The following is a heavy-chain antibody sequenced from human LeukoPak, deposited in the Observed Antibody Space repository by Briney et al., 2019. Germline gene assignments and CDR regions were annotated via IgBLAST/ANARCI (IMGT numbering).Heavy chain of an antibody. J-gene: IGHJ4*02. Sequence: SETLSLTCAVYGGSFSGYYWSWMRQPPGKGLEWIGEINHSGSTNYNPSLKSRVTISVDTSKNQFSLKLSSVTAADTAVYYCARRRFLEWYHRYWGQGTLVTVSS. CDR1: GGSFSGYY. V-gene: IGHV4-34*01. D-gene: IGHD3-3*01. CDR3: ARRRFLEWYHRY. CDR2: INHSGST.